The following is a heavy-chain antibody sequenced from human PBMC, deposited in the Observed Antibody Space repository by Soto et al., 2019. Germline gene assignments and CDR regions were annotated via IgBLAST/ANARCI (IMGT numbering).Heavy chain of an antibody. CDR2: ISGSGGST. V-gene: IGHV3-23*01. CDR3: AKVTVGLEMATIRGSSASH. J-gene: IGHJ4*02. D-gene: IGHD5-12*01. Sequence: EVQLLESGGGLVQPGGSLRLSCAASGFTFSSYAMSWVRQAPGEGLEWVSAISGSGGSTYYADSVKGRFTISRDNSKNTLYLQMNSLRAEDTAVYYCAKVTVGLEMATIRGSSASHWGQGTLVTVSS. CDR1: GFTFSSYA.